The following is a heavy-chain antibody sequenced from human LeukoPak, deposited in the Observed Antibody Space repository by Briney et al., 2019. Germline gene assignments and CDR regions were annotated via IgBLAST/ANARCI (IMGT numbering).Heavy chain of an antibody. J-gene: IGHJ4*02. CDR2: ISYDGSNE. V-gene: IGHV3-30*04. CDR3: ASLNGDRR. CDR1: GFTFSSYV. Sequence: GGSLRLSCAASGFTFSSYVMHWVRQAPGKGLEWVAIISYDGSNEYYAGSVKGRFTISRGNSKNTLYLQMNSLRAEDTAVYYCASLNGDRRWGQGTLVTVSS. D-gene: IGHD7-27*01.